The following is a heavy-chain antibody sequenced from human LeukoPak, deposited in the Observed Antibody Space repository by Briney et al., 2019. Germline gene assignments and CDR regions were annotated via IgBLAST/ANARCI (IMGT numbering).Heavy chain of an antibody. Sequence: GGSLRLSCAASGFTFSSYEMNWVRQAPGKGLEWVSYISSSGSTIYYADSVKGRFTISRDNAKNSLYLQMNSLRAEDTAVYYCAGGGRYFDWLLGYWGQGTLVTVSS. CDR2: ISSSGSTI. CDR1: GFTFSSYE. V-gene: IGHV3-48*03. D-gene: IGHD3-9*01. CDR3: AGGGRYFDWLLGY. J-gene: IGHJ4*02.